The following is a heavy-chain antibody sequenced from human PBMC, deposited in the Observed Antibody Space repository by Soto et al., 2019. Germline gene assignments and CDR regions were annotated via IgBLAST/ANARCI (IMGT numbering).Heavy chain of an antibody. V-gene: IGHV4-59*01. CDR2: AFSSGTT. J-gene: IGHJ5*02. CDR1: GGSMNKNY. CDR3: ARAGNSYATGWFDP. Sequence: SETLSLTCTVSGGSMNKNYWSWIRQPPGKGLEWIGFAFSSGTTRYNASLKSRVTISVDTSKNQFSLELTPVTAADTAMYYCARAGNSYATGWFDPWGQGTLVTVSS. D-gene: IGHD5-18*01.